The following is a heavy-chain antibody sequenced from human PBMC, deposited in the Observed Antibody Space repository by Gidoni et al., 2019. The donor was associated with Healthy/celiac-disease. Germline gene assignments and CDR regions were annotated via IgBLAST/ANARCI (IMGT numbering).Heavy chain of an antibody. V-gene: IGHV3-30*18. D-gene: IGHD6-19*01. CDR3: AKDKVEWLVRSYFQH. CDR2: ISYDGSNK. CDR1: GFTFSSYG. Sequence: QVQLVESGGGVVQPGRSLRLSCAASGFTFSSYGMHWVRQAPGKGLEWVAVISYDGSNKYYADSVKGRFTIARDNSKNTLYLQMNSLRAEDTAVYYCAKDKVEWLVRSYFQHWGQGTLVTVSS. J-gene: IGHJ1*01.